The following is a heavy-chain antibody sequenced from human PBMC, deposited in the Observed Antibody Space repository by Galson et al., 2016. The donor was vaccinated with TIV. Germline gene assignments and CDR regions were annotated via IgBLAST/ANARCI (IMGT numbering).Heavy chain of an antibody. D-gene: IGHD3-10*01. CDR1: GGIFTGHA. J-gene: IGHJ6*02. V-gene: IGHV1-69*06. CDR2: MTPICGTA. CDR3: ARRRVSVQHHYYYALDG. Sequence: SVKVSCKASGGIFTGHAFSWVRQAPGQGLEWMGGMTPICGTANYAQKFQGRLTLTAERSTTTAYMALTSLRCEHTAVYFCARRRVSVQHHYYYALDGWGQGTPVTVSS.